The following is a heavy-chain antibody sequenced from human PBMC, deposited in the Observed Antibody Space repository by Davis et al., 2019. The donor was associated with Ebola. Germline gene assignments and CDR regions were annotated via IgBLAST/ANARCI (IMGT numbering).Heavy chain of an antibody. D-gene: IGHD3-10*01. CDR1: GFTSSNHY. CDR3: VRDLGIGGAFDV. CDR2: ISDSGDAA. V-gene: IGHV3-11*01. Sequence: PGGSLRLSCAASGFTSSNHYMGWIRQAPGEGLEWISYISDSGDAAFYGDSVKGRFTISRDNAKNSLYLQMNSLRGADTGLYYCVRDLGIGGAFDVWGQGTMVTVSS. J-gene: IGHJ3*01.